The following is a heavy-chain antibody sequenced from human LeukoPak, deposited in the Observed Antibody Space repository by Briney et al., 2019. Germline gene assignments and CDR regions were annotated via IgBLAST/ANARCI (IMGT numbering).Heavy chain of an antibody. CDR2: IYYSGST. CDR3: ARGHGITMIVATGDAFDI. V-gene: IGHV4-39*07. J-gene: IGHJ3*02. Sequence: PSETLSLTCTVSGGSISSSSYYWGWIRQPPGKGLEWIGSIYYSGSTYYNPSLKSRVTISVDTSKNQFSLKLSSVTAADTAVYYCARGHGITMIVATGDAFDIWGQGTMVTVSS. CDR1: GGSISSSSYY. D-gene: IGHD3-22*01.